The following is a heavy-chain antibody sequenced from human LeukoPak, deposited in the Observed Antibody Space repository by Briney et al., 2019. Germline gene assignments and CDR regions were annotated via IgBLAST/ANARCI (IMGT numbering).Heavy chain of an antibody. Sequence: PGGSLRLSCAASGFTFSSYGMHWVRQAPGKGLEWVAVISYDGSNKYYADSVKGRFTTYRDNSKNTLYLQMNSLRAEDTAVYYCAKDRSSSWDWFDPWGQGTLVTVSS. D-gene: IGHD6-13*01. J-gene: IGHJ5*02. CDR2: ISYDGSNK. CDR1: GFTFSSYG. V-gene: IGHV3-30*18. CDR3: AKDRSSSWDWFDP.